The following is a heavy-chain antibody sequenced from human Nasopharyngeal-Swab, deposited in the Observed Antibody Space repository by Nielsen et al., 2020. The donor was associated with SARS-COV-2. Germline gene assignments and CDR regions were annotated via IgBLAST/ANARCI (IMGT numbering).Heavy chain of an antibody. Sequence: SETLSLTCTVSGGSISSYYWSWIRQPPGKGLEWIGYIYYSGSTNYNPSLKSRVTISVDTSKNQFSLKLSSVTAADTAVYYCARAPLFHAFDIWGQGTMVTVSS. CDR2: IYYSGST. CDR3: ARAPLFHAFDI. CDR1: GGSISSYY. D-gene: IGHD3-3*01. V-gene: IGHV4-59*01. J-gene: IGHJ3*02.